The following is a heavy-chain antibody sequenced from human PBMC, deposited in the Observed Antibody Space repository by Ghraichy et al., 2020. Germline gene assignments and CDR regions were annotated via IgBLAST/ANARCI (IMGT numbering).Heavy chain of an antibody. V-gene: IGHV3-73*01. CDR3: TSLDAESQN. CDR2: IRSKGKYYAT. CDR1: GFTLSGSA. Sequence: GGSLRLSCAASGFTLSGSAIHWVRQASGKGLEWVGRIRSKGKYYATAYSASVKGRFTISRDDSKNTAYLQMNSLKTEDTAVYYCTSLDAESQNWGQGTLVTVSS. J-gene: IGHJ4*02.